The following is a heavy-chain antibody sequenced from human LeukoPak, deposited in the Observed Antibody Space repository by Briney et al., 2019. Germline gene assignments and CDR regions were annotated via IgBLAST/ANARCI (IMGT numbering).Heavy chain of an antibody. CDR3: ARDRYDKNFDY. D-gene: IGHD3-22*01. CDR2: TYFRSKWYT. CDR1: GDSVSTNSGA. Sequence: SQTLSLTCAISGDSVSTNSGAWNWIRQSPSRGLEWLGWTYFRSKWYTDYSLSVKSRISIIPDTSNNPFSLQLNSVSPEDTAVYYCARDRYDKNFDYWGQGTLVTVSS. V-gene: IGHV6-1*01. J-gene: IGHJ4*02.